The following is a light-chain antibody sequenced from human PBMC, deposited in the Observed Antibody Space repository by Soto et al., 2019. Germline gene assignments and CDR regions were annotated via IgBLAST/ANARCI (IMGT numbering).Light chain of an antibody. CDR3: QKYYSAP. J-gene: IGKJ3*01. CDR2: TAS. V-gene: IGKV1-27*01. Sequence: DIQMTQSPSSLSASVGDRVTITCRASQSISKYLAWNQQKPGRVPKLLIYTASTLQSGVPSRFSGSGSGTDFTLTISSLQPEDVATYYCQKYYSAPFGPGTKVEIK. CDR1: QSISKY.